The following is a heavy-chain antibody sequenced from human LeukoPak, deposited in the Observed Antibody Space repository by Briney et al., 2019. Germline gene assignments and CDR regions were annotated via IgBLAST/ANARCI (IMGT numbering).Heavy chain of an antibody. Sequence: ASVKVSCKASGYTFTSYYMHWVRQAPGQGLEWMGIINPSGGSTSYAQKFQGRVTMTRDTSTSTVYMELSSLRSEDTAVYYYARVNCSSTSCSGGWFDPWGQGTLVTVSS. CDR1: GYTFTSYY. V-gene: IGHV1-46*01. D-gene: IGHD2-2*01. CDR2: INPSGGST. J-gene: IGHJ5*02. CDR3: ARVNCSSTSCSGGWFDP.